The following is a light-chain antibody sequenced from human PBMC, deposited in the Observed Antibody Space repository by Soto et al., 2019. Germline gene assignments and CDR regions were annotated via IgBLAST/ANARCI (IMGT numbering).Light chain of an antibody. CDR3: QRYGSSPPLT. Sequence: EIVLMQSPGTLSLSPGERATLSCRASQSVSSSYLAWYQQKPGQAPRLLIDGASNRATGITDRFSGSGSGTDFTLTISRLEPEDFAVYYCQRYGSSPPLTFGGGTKVEIK. CDR2: GAS. J-gene: IGKJ4*01. V-gene: IGKV3-20*01. CDR1: QSVSSSY.